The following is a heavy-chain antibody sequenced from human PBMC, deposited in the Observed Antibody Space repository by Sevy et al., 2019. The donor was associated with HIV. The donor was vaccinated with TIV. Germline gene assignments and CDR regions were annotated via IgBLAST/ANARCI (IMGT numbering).Heavy chain of an antibody. J-gene: IGHJ6*03. CDR1: GGTFSSYA. CDR2: IIPIFGTA. Sequence: ASVKVSCKASGGTFSSYAISWVRQAPGQGLEWMGGIIPIFGTANYAQKFQGRVTITADKSTSTAYMVLSSLRSKDTAVYYCARGPYHRELRLGELSTPYYYYYYYMDVWGKGTTVTVSS. D-gene: IGHD3-16*02. CDR3: ARGPYHRELRLGELSTPYYYYYYYMDV. V-gene: IGHV1-69*06.